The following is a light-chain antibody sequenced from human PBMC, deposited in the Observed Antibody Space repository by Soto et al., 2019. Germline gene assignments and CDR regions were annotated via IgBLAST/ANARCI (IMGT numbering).Light chain of an antibody. CDR2: AAS. J-gene: IGKJ1*01. CDR3: QKYTSAPRT. Sequence: DIQMTQSPSSLSASVGDRDTITCRASQGVSNYLACYHQKPGKVPKILIYAASTSQAAVPSRFSGSGSGTHFTLTMSSLQPEDVATYYCQKYTSAPRTFGQGTNVEIK. CDR1: QGVSNY. V-gene: IGKV1-27*01.